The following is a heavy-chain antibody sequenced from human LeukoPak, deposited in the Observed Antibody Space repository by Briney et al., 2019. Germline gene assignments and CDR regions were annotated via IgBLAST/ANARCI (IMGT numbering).Heavy chain of an antibody. V-gene: IGHV1-46*01. J-gene: IGHJ4*02. Sequence: GASVKVSCKASGYSFTSYHRQWARQAPGQGLEWLGLINPSNDFTRYAQNFQGRITITRDTSTSTVYMELRSLRSEDTAVYYCGRDIGDTTIGYWGQGTLVTVSS. CDR1: GYSFTSYH. D-gene: IGHD1-1*01. CDR3: GRDIGDTTIGY. CDR2: INPSNDFT.